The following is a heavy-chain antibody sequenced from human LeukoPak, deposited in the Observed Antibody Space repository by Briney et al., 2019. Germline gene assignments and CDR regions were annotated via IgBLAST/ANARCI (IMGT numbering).Heavy chain of an antibody. D-gene: IGHD2-2*01. CDR2: ISPYNGNT. CDR3: ARDGSDCSSVTCPLTYFDY. V-gene: IGHV1-18*01. J-gene: IGHJ4*02. CDR1: GYTFNTYG. Sequence: ASVKVSCKPFGYTFNTYGITWVRQAPGQGLEWMGWISPYNGNTNYAQKFRGRVTMTRDTSTNMVYMELSSLRSEDSAVYYCARDGSDCSSVTCPLTYFDYWGQGSLVTVSP.